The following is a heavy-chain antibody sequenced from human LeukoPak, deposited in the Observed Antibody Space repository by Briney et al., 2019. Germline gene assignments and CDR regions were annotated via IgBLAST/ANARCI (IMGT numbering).Heavy chain of an antibody. D-gene: IGHD1-26*01. Sequence: TGGSLRLSCAASGFPVSSYYMSWVRQAPGKGLEWVSTISNSGGGTYYADSVKGRFTISRDNSKNTLYLQMNSLRAEDTAVYYCAKDFIVGATKDAFDIWGQGTMVTVSS. J-gene: IGHJ3*02. V-gene: IGHV3-23*01. CDR3: AKDFIVGATKDAFDI. CDR1: GFPVSSYY. CDR2: ISNSGGGT.